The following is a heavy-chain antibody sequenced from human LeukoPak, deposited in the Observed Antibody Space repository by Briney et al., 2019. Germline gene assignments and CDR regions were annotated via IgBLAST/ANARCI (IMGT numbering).Heavy chain of an antibody. CDR2: TRSKVNNHTT. D-gene: IGHD3-16*01. J-gene: IGHJ6*04. CDR1: GVTLSDQY. Sequence: PGGSLRLSCAASGVTLSDQYMEWVRQTPGKGLEWFGRTRSKVNNHTTEYAASVKGRFTISRDDSNNSLYLQMNSLKTEDTAVYYCARMTFGGMDFWGKGTTVTVSS. V-gene: IGHV3-72*01. CDR3: ARMTFGGMDF.